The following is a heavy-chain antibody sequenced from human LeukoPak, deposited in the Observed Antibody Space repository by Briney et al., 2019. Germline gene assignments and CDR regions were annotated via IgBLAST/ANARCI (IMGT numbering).Heavy chain of an antibody. J-gene: IGHJ6*02. CDR3: AYYGSGDD. D-gene: IGHD3-10*01. CDR2: IYSGGTT. V-gene: IGHV3-53*01. CDR1: GFTVSTNC. Sequence: GGSLSLSCAASGFTVSTNCMTWVRQAPGKGLEWVSTIYSGGTTYYADSVMGRFTISRHNSRNTLYLQMNSLRAEDTAVYYCAYYGSGDDWGQGTTVTVSS.